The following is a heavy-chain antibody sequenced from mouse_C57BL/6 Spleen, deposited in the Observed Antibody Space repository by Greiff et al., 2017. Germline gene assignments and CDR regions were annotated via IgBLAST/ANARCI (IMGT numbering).Heavy chain of an antibody. CDR1: GYTFTSYW. Sequence: QVQLQQPGAELVKPGASVKLSCKASGYTFTSYWMHWVKQRPGRGLEWIGRIDPNSGGTKYNEKFKSKATLTVDKPSSTAYMQLSSLTSEDSAVYYCARYPITTVVARYFDVWGTGTTVTVSS. D-gene: IGHD1-1*01. CDR2: IDPNSGGT. CDR3: ARYPITTVVARYFDV. J-gene: IGHJ1*03. V-gene: IGHV1-72*01.